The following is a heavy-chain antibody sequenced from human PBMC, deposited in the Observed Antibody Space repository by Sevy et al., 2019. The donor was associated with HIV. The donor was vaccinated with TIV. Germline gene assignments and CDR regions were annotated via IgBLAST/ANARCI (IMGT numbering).Heavy chain of an antibody. Sequence: GGSLRLSCVVSGITFSTSGMHWVRQAPGKGLEWVAVISYHGREKFYANSVKGRSTISRDNSKNILYFQMISLRAEDTVVYYCAKDFTGYNGMDVWGQGTMVTVSS. CDR3: AKDFTGYNGMDV. V-gene: IGHV3-30*18. D-gene: IGHD3-9*01. CDR2: ISYHGREK. J-gene: IGHJ6*02. CDR1: GITFSTSG.